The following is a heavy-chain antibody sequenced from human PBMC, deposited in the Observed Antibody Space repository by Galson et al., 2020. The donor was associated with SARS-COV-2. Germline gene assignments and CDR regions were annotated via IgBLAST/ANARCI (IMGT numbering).Heavy chain of an antibody. D-gene: IGHD3-3*01. CDR1: GFSFNTFA. V-gene: IGHV3-23*01. CDR2: ISLSGGST. Sequence: GGSLRLSCAASGFSFNTFAMSWVRQAPGGGLEWVTGISLSGGSTLYAGSVKGRFTISRDNYKNTLYLQMNSLRAEDTAVYYCTNRGTYYDFWSGYYSADHYGMDVWGQGTTVTVSS. CDR3: TNRGTYYDFWSGYYSADHYGMDV. J-gene: IGHJ6*02.